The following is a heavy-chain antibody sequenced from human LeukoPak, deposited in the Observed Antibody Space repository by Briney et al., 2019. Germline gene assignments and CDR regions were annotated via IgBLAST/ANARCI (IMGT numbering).Heavy chain of an antibody. D-gene: IGHD3-22*01. Sequence: ASVKVSCRASGYTFTSYGISWVRQAPGQGLEWMGWISAYNGNTNYAQKLQGRVTMTTDTSTSTAYMELRSLRSDDTAVYYCARDRYYYDSSGYLDAFDIWGQGTMVTVSS. CDR1: GYTFTSYG. CDR3: ARDRYYYDSSGYLDAFDI. J-gene: IGHJ3*02. V-gene: IGHV1-18*01. CDR2: ISAYNGNT.